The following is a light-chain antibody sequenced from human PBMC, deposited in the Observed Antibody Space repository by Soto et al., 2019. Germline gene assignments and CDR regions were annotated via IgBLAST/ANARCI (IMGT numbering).Light chain of an antibody. J-gene: IGKJ1*01. V-gene: IGKV3-11*01. Sequence: EIVMTQSPATLSVSPGERATLSCRTSQSVSSYLAWYQQKAGQAPRLLIYDASNRATGIAARFSGSGSGTDFTLTISSLEPEDFAVYYCQQRSNWLWTFGQGTKVDIK. CDR2: DAS. CDR3: QQRSNWLWT. CDR1: QSVSSY.